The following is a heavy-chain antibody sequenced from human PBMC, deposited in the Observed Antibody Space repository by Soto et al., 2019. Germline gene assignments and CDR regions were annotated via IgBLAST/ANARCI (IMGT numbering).Heavy chain of an antibody. V-gene: IGHV4-39*05. Sequence: SETPSLTCTVSGGSIGSSSYYWGGIRQPPGKGLEWIGSIYYSGSTYYNPSLKSRVTISVDTSKNQFSLKLSSVTAADTAVYYCATEFCSNGLCYIWISYYFDYWGQGPLVTV. J-gene: IGHJ4*01. CDR2: IYYSGST. D-gene: IGHD2-8*01. CDR3: ATEFCSNGLCYIWISYYFDY. CDR1: GGSIGSSSYY.